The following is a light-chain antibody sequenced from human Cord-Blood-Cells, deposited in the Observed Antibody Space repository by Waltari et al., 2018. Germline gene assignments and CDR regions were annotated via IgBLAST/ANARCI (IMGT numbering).Light chain of an antibody. V-gene: IGLV6-57*01. Sequence: FILTQPHSVSESPGTTVTISFTRSNGSIASNYVQWYQQRPGSSPTTVIYEDNQRPSGVPDRFSGSIDSSSNSASLTISGLKTEDEADYYCQSYDSSNRVFGGGTKLTVL. CDR1: NGSIASNY. CDR3: QSYDSSNRV. CDR2: EDN. J-gene: IGLJ3*02.